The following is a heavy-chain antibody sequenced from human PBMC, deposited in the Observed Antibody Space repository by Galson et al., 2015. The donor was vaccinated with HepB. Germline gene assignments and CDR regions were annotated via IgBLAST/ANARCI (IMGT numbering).Heavy chain of an antibody. CDR2: ISGGNGNT. V-gene: IGHV1-3*01. CDR3: ARALWLAIDY. Sequence: SCKASGYTFTSSAMHWVRQAPGQRLEWMGWISGGNGNTKYSQKFQGRVNITRDTSASTAYMELSSLRSEDTAVYYCARALWLAIDYWGQGTLVTVSS. D-gene: IGHD5-18*01. J-gene: IGHJ4*02. CDR1: GYTFTSSA.